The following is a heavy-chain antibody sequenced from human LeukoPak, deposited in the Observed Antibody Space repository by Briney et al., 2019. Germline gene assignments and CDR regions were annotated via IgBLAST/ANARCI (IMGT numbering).Heavy chain of an antibody. Sequence: PGGSLRLSCAASGFTFSRYTMNWVRQAPGKGLEWVSYVSSSGSAIYYADSVKGRFSISRNNAKNSLYLQMNSLRDEDTAVYYCARHLYRAFDYWGQGTLVTVSS. CDR1: GFTFSRYT. J-gene: IGHJ4*02. CDR2: VSSSGSAI. CDR3: ARHLYRAFDY. D-gene: IGHD1-26*01. V-gene: IGHV3-48*02.